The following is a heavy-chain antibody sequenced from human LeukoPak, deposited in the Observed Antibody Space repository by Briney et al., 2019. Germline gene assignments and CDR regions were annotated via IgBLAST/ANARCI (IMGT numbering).Heavy chain of an antibody. D-gene: IGHD6-19*01. CDR2: IILIFGTA. CDR3: ASLAVGGTPPYYYYYYYMDV. J-gene: IGHJ6*03. V-gene: IGHV1-69*01. CDR1: VGTFISYA. Sequence: VASVTVSFKSSVGTFISYAISWVRQAPGQGLEWMGGIILIFGTANYAQKFQGRVTITADESTSTAYMELSSLRAEDTAVYYCASLAVGGTPPYYYYYYYMDVWGKGTTVTVSS.